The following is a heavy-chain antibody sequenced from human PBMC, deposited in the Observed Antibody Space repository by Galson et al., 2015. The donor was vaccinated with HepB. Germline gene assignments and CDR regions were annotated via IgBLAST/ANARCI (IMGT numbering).Heavy chain of an antibody. J-gene: IGHJ3*02. Sequence: SVKVSCKASGYTFTSYAMNWVRQAPGQGLEWMGWINTNTGNPTYAQGFTGRFVFSLDTSVSTAYLQISSLKAEDTAVYYCARDRYHSVVTATDAFDIWGQGTMVTVSS. V-gene: IGHV7-4-1*02. CDR2: INTNTGNP. CDR1: GYTFTSYA. D-gene: IGHD2-21*02. CDR3: ARDRYHSVVTATDAFDI.